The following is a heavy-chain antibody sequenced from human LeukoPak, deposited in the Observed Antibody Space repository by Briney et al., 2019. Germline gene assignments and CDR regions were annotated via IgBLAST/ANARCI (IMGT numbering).Heavy chain of an antibody. J-gene: IGHJ1*01. CDR2: IYHSGST. V-gene: IGHV4-38-2*02. CDR1: GYSISSGYY. CDR3: ARDGSTSRAAEYFQH. Sequence: SETLSLTCTVSGYSISSGYYWGWIRQPPGKGLEWIGSIYHSGSTYYSPSLKSRVTISVDTSKNQFSLKLSSVTAADTAVYYCARDGSTSRAAEYFQHWGQGTLVTVSS. D-gene: IGHD2-2*01.